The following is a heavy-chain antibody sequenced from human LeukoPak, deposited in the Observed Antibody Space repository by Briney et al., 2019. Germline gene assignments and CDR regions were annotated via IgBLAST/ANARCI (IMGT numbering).Heavy chain of an antibody. D-gene: IGHD1-26*01. CDR3: AKDLAGSGSYSFDY. CDR2: ISGSGGST. V-gene: IGHV3-23*01. CDR1: GFTFTSYA. J-gene: IGHJ4*02. Sequence: GGSLRLSCAASGFTFTSYAMNWVRQAPGKGLEWVSAISGSGGSTYYADSVKGRFTISRDNSKNTLYLQMNSLRAEDTAVYYCAKDLAGSGSYSFDYWGQGTLVTVSS.